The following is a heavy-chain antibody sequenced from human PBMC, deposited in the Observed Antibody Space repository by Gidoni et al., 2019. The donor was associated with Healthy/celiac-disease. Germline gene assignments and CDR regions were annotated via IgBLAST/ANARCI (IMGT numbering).Heavy chain of an antibody. CDR3: ARDTDLGSSTFFDI. V-gene: IGHV7-4-1*01. CDR1: GYTFTSYA. J-gene: IGHJ3*02. CDR2: INTNTGNP. D-gene: IGHD6-13*01. Sequence: QVQLVQSGSELKKPGASVQVSCKASGYTFTSYARNWVRQAPGQGLEWMGWINTNTGNPTYAQGFTGRFVFSLDTSVSTAYLQICSLKAEDTAVYYCARDTDLGSSTFFDIWGQGTMVTVSS.